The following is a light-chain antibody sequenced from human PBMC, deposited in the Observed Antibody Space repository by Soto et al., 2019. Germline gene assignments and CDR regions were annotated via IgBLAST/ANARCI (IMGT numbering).Light chain of an antibody. J-gene: IGKJ1*01. Sequence: IQLTQSASALSASLGDRVTITCQASQDISTFLNWYQQKPGKAPNLLIYDASELQTGVPSRFSGSGSGTDFTFTINSLQPEDIATYYCQQNDNLRWTFGQGTKVDIK. CDR1: QDISTF. V-gene: IGKV1-33*01. CDR3: QQNDNLRWT. CDR2: DAS.